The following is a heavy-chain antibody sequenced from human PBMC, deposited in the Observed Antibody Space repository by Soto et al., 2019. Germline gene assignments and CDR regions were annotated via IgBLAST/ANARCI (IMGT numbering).Heavy chain of an antibody. Sequence: QDQLVQSGAEVKKPGASVTVSCKASGYSFTNYGITWVRQAPGQGLEWMGWISGFNGNTHYAQKLQGRVTMTTDASTRTAYMELRSLRDDDTAVYYCARDRGVAPPVAGNTHYYYYMDVWGKGITVTVS. J-gene: IGHJ6*03. CDR2: ISGFNGNT. CDR1: GYSFTNYG. D-gene: IGHD6-19*01. CDR3: ARDRGVAPPVAGNTHYYYYMDV. V-gene: IGHV1-18*01.